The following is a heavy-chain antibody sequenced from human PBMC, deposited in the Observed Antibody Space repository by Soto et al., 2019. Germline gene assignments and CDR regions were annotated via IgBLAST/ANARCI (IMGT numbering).Heavy chain of an antibody. V-gene: IGHV4-61*08. Sequence: LSLTCTVSGGSVSSGDYYWSWIRQPPGKGLEWIGYIYYSGNTNYNPSLKSRVIISVDTSKNLFSLKLTSVTAADTAVYYCVRIPVDTSMIYWLDPWGQGTLVTVSS. J-gene: IGHJ5*02. CDR2: IYYSGNT. D-gene: IGHD5-18*01. CDR1: GGSVSSGDYY. CDR3: VRIPVDTSMIYWLDP.